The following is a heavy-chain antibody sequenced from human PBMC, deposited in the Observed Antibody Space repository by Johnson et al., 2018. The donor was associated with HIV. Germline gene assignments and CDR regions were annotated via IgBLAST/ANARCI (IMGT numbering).Heavy chain of an antibody. J-gene: IGHJ3*02. CDR2: ISYDGSNK. CDR3: ALLRGAAGDDAFDI. V-gene: IGHV3-30*04. D-gene: IGHD6-13*01. Sequence: QVQLVESGGGVVQPGRSLRLSCAASGFTFNSYALHWVRQAPGKGLEWVAIISYDGSNKYYADSVKGRCTISRDNSKNTLYLQMNSLRAEDTAVYYCALLRGAAGDDAFDIWGQGTMVTVSS. CDR1: GFTFNSYA.